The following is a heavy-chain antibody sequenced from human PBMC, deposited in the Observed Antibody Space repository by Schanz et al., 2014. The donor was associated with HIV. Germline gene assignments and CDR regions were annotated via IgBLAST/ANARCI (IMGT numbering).Heavy chain of an antibody. CDR2: IWYDGSNK. J-gene: IGHJ6*02. CDR3: ARDKGDNWAGYYYYYGMDV. V-gene: IGHV3-30*04. D-gene: IGHD1-20*01. Sequence: VQLVESGGGVVRPGRSLRLSCAVSGFTFSNYAMHWVRQAPGKGLEWVAVIWYDGSNKYYADSVKGRFTISRDNSKNTLYLQMNSLRAEDTAVYYCARDKGDNWAGYYYYYGMDVWGQGTTVTVSS. CDR1: GFTFSNYA.